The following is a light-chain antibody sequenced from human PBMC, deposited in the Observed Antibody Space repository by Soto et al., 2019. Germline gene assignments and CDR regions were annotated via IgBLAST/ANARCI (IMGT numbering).Light chain of an antibody. Sequence: EVVLTQSPATLSLSPGERATLSCRASQNVRTFLDWYQQKPGQAPRLLIYGASNRATGIPARFSGSGSGTDFTLTISSLEPEDFAVYYCQQYNDWPLTFGQGTKVDI. CDR3: QQYNDWPLT. CDR1: QNVRTF. CDR2: GAS. J-gene: IGKJ1*01. V-gene: IGKV3-11*01.